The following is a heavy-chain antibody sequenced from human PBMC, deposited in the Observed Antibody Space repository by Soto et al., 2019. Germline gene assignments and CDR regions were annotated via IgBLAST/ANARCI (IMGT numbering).Heavy chain of an antibody. V-gene: IGHV1-69*01. J-gene: IGHJ4*02. CDR1: GGTFSSYA. Sequence: QVQLVQSGAEVKKPGSSVKVSCKASGGTFSSYAISWVRQAPGQGLEWMGGIIPIFGTANYAQKFQGRVTITADESTSTAYMELSSLRSQDTAVYYCATPGPDYGGNPELFDYCCQGTMVTVSS. CDR2: IIPIFGTA. D-gene: IGHD4-17*01. CDR3: ATPGPDYGGNPELFDY.